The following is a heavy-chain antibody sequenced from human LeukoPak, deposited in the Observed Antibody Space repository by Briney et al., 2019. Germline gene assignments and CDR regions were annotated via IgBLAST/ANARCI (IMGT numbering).Heavy chain of an antibody. CDR2: ISSSGSTI. CDR3: ARDMLQQLAVDV. CDR1: GFTFSSYE. V-gene: IGHV3-48*03. J-gene: IGHJ6*04. D-gene: IGHD6-13*01. Sequence: GGSLRLSCAASGFTFSSYEMNWVRQAPGKGLEWVSYISSSGSTIYYADSVKGRFTISRDNAKNSLYLQMNSLRAEDTAVYYCARDMLQQLAVDVWGEGTTVTVSS.